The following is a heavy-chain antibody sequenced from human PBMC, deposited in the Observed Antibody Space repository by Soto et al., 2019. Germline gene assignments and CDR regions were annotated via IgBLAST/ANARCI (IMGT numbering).Heavy chain of an antibody. Sequence: SETLSLTCAVSSGSISSSNWWGWVRQPPGKGLEWVGEIYHSGSTNYNPSLKSRVTISVDKSKNQFSLKLSSVTAADTAVYYCARKGAPYSSSSLFLGYFDYWGQGTLVTVSS. CDR3: ARKGAPYSSSSLFLGYFDY. CDR2: IYHSGST. D-gene: IGHD6-6*01. J-gene: IGHJ4*02. CDR1: SGSISSSNW. V-gene: IGHV4-4*02.